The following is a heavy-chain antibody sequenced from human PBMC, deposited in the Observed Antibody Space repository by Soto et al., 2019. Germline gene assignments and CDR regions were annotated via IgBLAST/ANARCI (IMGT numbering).Heavy chain of an antibody. Sequence: QVQLVQSGPEVKKPGSSVKVSCKGSGGFNSYSISWVRQAPGQGPEWMGGIIPIFATPTYAQKFQGRVTITADKSTRKPYMELSRLTSEDTAVYYCARGGPVIIPAATNWFNPWGQGTLVSVSS. V-gene: IGHV1-69*06. CDR3: ARGGPVIIPAATNWFNP. CDR1: GGFNSYS. J-gene: IGHJ5*02. CDR2: IIPIFATP. D-gene: IGHD6-13*01.